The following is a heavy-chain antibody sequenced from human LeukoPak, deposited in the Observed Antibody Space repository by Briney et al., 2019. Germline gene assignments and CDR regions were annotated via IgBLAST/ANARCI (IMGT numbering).Heavy chain of an antibody. D-gene: IGHD2-21*02. CDR2: INAGNGNT. CDR1: GYTFTSYA. J-gene: IGHJ4*02. Sequence: ASVKVSCKASGYTFTSYAMHWVRQAPGQRLEWMGWINAGNGNTKYSQKFQGRVTITRDTSASTAYMELSSLRSEDTAVYYCARDLAYCGGDCYWGQGTLVTVSS. V-gene: IGHV1-3*01. CDR3: ARDLAYCGGDCY.